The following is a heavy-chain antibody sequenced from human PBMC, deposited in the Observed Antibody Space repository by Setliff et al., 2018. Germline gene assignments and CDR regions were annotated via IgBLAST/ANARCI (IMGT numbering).Heavy chain of an antibody. J-gene: IGHJ4*02. D-gene: IGHD1-26*01. V-gene: IGHV4-59*01. CDR1: GDSISDAS. CDR3: ARGGTYRYFDY. Sequence: SETLSLTCTVSGDSISDASIMAWIRQPPGKGLEFIGYVFYNGAAKYDPSLKSRVTMSVDASKTQFSLKLNSMTTADTAVYYCARGGTYRYFDYWGQGALVTVSS. CDR2: VFYNGAA.